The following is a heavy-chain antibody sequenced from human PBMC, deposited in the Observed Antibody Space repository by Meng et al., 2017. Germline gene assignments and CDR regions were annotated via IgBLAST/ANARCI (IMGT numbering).Heavy chain of an antibody. Sequence: RVDPGVGLVPPGGSLKPDCPAFVFTFSGFAMHWVRQSSGKGLEWVGRIRSKANNYATAYAASVIGRFTISRDDSKNTAYLQMNSLKTEDTAVYYCSRLETTAFDYWGQGILVTVSS. CDR1: VFTFSGFA. CDR3: SRLETTAFDY. V-gene: IGHV3-73*02. D-gene: IGHD4-17*01. CDR2: IRSKANNYAT. J-gene: IGHJ4*02.